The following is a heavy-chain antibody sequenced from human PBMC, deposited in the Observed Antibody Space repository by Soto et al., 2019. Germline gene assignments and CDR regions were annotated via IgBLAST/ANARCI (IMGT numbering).Heavy chain of an antibody. CDR3: ARSRERGHYYYYGMDV. CDR2: IYPGDSDT. CDR1: GYSFTSYW. Sequence: PGESLKISCKGSGYSFTSYWTGWVRQMPGKGLEWMGIIYPGDSDTRYSPSFQGQVTISADKSISTAYLQWSSLKASDTAMYHCARSRERGHYYYYGMDVWGQGTTVTVSS. V-gene: IGHV5-51*01. J-gene: IGHJ6*02.